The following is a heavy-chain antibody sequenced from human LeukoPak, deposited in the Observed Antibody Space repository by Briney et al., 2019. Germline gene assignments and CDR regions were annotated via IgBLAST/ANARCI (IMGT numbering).Heavy chain of an antibody. D-gene: IGHD2-2*01. V-gene: IGHV4-34*01. J-gene: IGHJ5*02. CDR2: INHSGST. CDR1: GGSFSGYY. CDR3: ARSGRIVVVPAAIPGGWFDP. Sequence: SETLSLTCAVYGGSFSGYYWSWIRQPPGKGLEWIGEINHSGSTNYNPSLKSRVTISVDTSKNRFSLKLSSVTAADTAVYYCARSGRIVVVPAAIPGGWFDPWGQGTLVTVSS.